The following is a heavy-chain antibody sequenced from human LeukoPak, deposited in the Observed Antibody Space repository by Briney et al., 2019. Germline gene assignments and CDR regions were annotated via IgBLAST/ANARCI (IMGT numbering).Heavy chain of an antibody. V-gene: IGHV3-21*01. Sequence: GGSLRLSCTAPGFTLSSYRMNWVREAPGKGGEGGSSISSSSSDIYYADSVQGRFTISRDNAKNSLYLQMNSLRAEDTAVYYCARDYDFWSGLFDYWGQGTLVTVSS. CDR1: GFTLSSYR. CDR2: ISSSSSDI. CDR3: ARDYDFWSGLFDY. J-gene: IGHJ4*02. D-gene: IGHD3-3*01.